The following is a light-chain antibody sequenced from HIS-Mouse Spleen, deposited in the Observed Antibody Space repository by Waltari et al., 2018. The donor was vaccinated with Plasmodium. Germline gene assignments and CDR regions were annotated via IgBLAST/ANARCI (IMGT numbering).Light chain of an antibody. Sequence: EIVMKQSPATLSVSPGERATLSCRASQSVSRSLAWYQQKPGQAPRLLSYGASTRATGIPARFSGSGSGTEFTLTISSRQSEDFAVYDCQQYNNWSFTVGPGTKVDIK. CDR3: QQYNNWSFT. V-gene: IGKV3-15*01. CDR2: GAS. J-gene: IGKJ3*01. CDR1: QSVSRS.